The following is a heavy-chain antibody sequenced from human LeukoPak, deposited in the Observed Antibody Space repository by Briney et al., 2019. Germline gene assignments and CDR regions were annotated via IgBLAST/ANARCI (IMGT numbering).Heavy chain of an antibody. V-gene: IGHV3-7*03. CDR1: GFTFNKSW. Sequence: GALRLSCAASGFTFNKSWLSWVRQAPGKGPEWVANIKEDGTQKYYVDSVRGRFTISRDNAENSLYLQMNSLRGEDTAIYYCAKTGDRDYWGRGTLVTVSS. CDR2: IKEDGTQK. J-gene: IGHJ4*02. D-gene: IGHD7-27*01. CDR3: AKTGDRDY.